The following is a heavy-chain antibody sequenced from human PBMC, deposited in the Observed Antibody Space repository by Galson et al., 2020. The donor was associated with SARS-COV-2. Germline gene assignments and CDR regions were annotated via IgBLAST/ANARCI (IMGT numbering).Heavy chain of an antibody. CDR1: GFTVSSNY. CDR3: ASTWVYYDILTGYYTYYGMDV. V-gene: IGHV3-53*01. CDR2: IYSGGST. D-gene: IGHD3-9*01. Sequence: GGSLRLSCAASGFTVSSNYMSWVRQAPGKGLEWVSVIYSGGSTYYADSVKGRFTISRDNSKNTLYLQMNSLRAEDTAVYYCASTWVYYDILTGYYTYYGMDVWGQGTTVTVSS. J-gene: IGHJ6*02.